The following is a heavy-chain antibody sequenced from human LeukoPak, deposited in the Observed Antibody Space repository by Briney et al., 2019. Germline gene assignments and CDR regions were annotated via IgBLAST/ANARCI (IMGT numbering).Heavy chain of an antibody. CDR1: GFTFSSYG. D-gene: IGHD5-12*01. CDR3: AKEYSGYDPNTYYMDV. Sequence: GGSLRLSCAASGFTFSSYGMHWVRQAPGKGLEWVAVISYDGSNKYYADSVKGRFTISRDNSKNTLYLQMNSLRAEDTAVYYCAKEYSGYDPNTYYMDVWGKGTTVTVSS. J-gene: IGHJ6*03. V-gene: IGHV3-30*18. CDR2: ISYDGSNK.